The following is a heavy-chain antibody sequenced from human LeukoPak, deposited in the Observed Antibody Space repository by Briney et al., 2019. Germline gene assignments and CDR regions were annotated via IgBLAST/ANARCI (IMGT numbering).Heavy chain of an antibody. CDR2: IYSGGST. D-gene: IGHD4-23*01. V-gene: IGHV3-23*03. CDR3: TNGLCCGDYGGY. J-gene: IGHJ4*02. CDR1: GFTVSSYA. Sequence: GGSLRLSCAASGFTVSSYAMSWVRPAPGKGLAWVSVIYSGGSTYYADSVKGRFTISRDNSKNTLYLQMNSLRAEDTAVYYCTNGLCCGDYGGYWGPGTLVSVSS.